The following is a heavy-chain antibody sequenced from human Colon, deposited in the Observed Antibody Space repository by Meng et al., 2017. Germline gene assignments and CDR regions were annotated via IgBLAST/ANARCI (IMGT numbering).Heavy chain of an antibody. D-gene: IGHD6-19*01. J-gene: IGHJ4*02. CDR1: GYTFTGYY. CDR3: ASSGGMDSSGWYPLVY. V-gene: IGHV1-2*02. CDR2: INPNSGGT. Sequence: ASVKVSCKASGYTFTGYYMHWVRQAPGQGREWMGWINPNSGGTNYAQKFQGRVTMTRDTSISTAYMELSRLRSDDTAVYYCASSGGMDSSGWYPLVYWGQGTLVTVSS.